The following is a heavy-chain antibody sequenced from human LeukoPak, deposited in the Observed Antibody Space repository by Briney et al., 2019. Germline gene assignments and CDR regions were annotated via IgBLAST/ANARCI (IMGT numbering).Heavy chain of an antibody. J-gene: IGHJ3*02. V-gene: IGHV3-53*01. Sequence: GGSLRLSCAASGFTFSSYAMSWVRQAPGKGLEWVSVIYTGGSTYYADSVKGRFTISRDNSKNTLYLQMNSLRAEDTAVYYCARDWRSGTSDAFDIWGQGTMVTVSS. CDR2: IYTGGST. D-gene: IGHD3-10*01. CDR1: GFTFSSYA. CDR3: ARDWRSGTSDAFDI.